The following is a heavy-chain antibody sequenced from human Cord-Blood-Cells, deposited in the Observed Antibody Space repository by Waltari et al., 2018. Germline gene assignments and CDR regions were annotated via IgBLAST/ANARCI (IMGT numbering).Heavy chain of an antibody. Sequence: SGFTFSSYAMHWVRQAPAKGLEWVAVISYDGSNKYYADPVEGRLTISRDNSEISLYLQINSLRAEDTAVCYCSRDLVVVVAAHYYYYGMAVCGQGP. CDR3: SRDLVVVVAAHYYYYGMAV. V-gene: IGHV3-30-3*01. CDR2: ISYDGSNK. J-gene: IGHJ6*02. CDR1: GFTFSSYA. D-gene: IGHD2-15*01.